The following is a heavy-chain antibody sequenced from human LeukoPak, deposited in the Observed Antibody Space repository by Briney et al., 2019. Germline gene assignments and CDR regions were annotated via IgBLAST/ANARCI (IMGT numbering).Heavy chain of an antibody. Sequence: GGSLRFSCAASGFTFSSYAMSWVRQAPGKGLEWVSTISGGATRAFYADSVTGRFTISRDNSKNTLYLQMNSLRAEDTAVYHCAKDPVGAYYFDYWGQGTLVTVSS. D-gene: IGHD1-26*01. V-gene: IGHV3-23*01. J-gene: IGHJ4*02. CDR1: GFTFSSYA. CDR3: AKDPVGAYYFDY. CDR2: ISGGATRA.